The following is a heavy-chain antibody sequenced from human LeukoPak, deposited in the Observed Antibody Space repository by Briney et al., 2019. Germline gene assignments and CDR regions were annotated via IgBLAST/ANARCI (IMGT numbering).Heavy chain of an antibody. CDR1: GFTFSSYS. D-gene: IGHD2-15*01. J-gene: IGHJ4*02. Sequence: GGSLRLSCAASGFTFSSYSMNWVRQAPGKGPEWVAVISYDGSNKYYADSVKGRFTISRDNSKSTLYLQMNSLRAEDTAVYYCARDRCNGGTCYLSVLDYWGQGTLVTVSS. CDR2: ISYDGSNK. CDR3: ARDRCNGGTCYLSVLDY. V-gene: IGHV3-30*03.